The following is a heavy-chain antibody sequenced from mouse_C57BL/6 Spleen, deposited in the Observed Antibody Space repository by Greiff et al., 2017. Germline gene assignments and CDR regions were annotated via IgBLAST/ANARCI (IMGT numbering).Heavy chain of an antibody. CDR1: GFTFSSYA. J-gene: IGHJ4*01. Sequence: EVMLVESGGGLVKPGGSLKLSCAASGFTFSSYAMSWVRQTPEKRLEWVATISDGGSYTYYPDNVKGRFTISRDNAKNNLYLQMSHLKSEDTAIYYCARDRDYDYAMDYWGQGTSVTVSS. V-gene: IGHV5-4*01. D-gene: IGHD1-1*01. CDR2: ISDGGSYT. CDR3: ARDRDYDYAMDY.